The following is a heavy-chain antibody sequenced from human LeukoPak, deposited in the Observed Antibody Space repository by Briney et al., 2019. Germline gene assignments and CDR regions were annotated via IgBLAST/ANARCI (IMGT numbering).Heavy chain of an antibody. Sequence: PGGSLRLSRAASAFTTSSYWMSWVRPAPGRGLEWVSNIMQDGGQTYYVDSVKGRFTSYRDNAKNSLYLQVNSLRAEDTDVYYCARDKHNPGSAFDIWGQGTMLTVSS. CDR1: AFTTSSYW. CDR2: IMQDGGQT. D-gene: IGHD5-24*01. CDR3: ARDKHNPGSAFDI. V-gene: IGHV3-7*01. J-gene: IGHJ3*02.